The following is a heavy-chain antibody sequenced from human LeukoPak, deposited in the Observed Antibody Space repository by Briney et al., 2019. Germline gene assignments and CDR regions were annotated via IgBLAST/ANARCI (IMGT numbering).Heavy chain of an antibody. V-gene: IGHV3-21*01. CDR3: ARVEGSYYDILTGFTPSDY. CDR2: ISSSGSYI. Sequence: PGGSLRLSCAASGFTFSSYSMNWVRQAPGKGLEWVSSISSSGSYIYYADSVKGRFTISRDNAKNSLYLQMNSLRAEDTAVYYCARVEGSYYDILTGFTPSDYWGQGTLVTVSS. D-gene: IGHD3-9*01. J-gene: IGHJ4*02. CDR1: GFTFSSYS.